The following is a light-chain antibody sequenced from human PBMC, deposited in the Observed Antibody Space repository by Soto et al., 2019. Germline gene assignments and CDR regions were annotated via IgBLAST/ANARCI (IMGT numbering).Light chain of an antibody. CDR3: HQHNYWPSHVT. V-gene: IGKV3-15*01. J-gene: IGKJ1*01. Sequence: EIVMTQSPATLSVSPGERATLSCRASQGVNTNLAWYQQKPGQAPRLLIYGASTRATGIPARFSGSGSGTEFTLTISSLQSEDVAVYYCHQHNYWPSHVTFGQGPKV. CDR2: GAS. CDR1: QGVNTN.